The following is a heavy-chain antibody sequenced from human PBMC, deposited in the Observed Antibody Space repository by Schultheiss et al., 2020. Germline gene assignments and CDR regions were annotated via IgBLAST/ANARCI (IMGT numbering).Heavy chain of an antibody. CDR1: GGSISSYY. CDR3: AGQGGSWREAFDI. D-gene: IGHD1-26*01. CDR2: IYYSGST. Sequence: GSLRLSCTVSGGSISSYYWSWIRQPPGKGLEWIGYIYYSGSTNYNPSLKSRVTISVDTSKNQFSLKLSSVTAADTAVYYCAGQGGSWREAFDIWGQGTMVTVSS. J-gene: IGHJ3*02. V-gene: IGHV4-59*01.